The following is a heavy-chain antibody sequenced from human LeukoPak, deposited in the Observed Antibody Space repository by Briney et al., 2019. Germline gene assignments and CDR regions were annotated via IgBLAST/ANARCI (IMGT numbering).Heavy chain of an antibody. CDR3: AKDSLGTRTVTLDY. J-gene: IGHJ4*02. D-gene: IGHD4-17*01. CDR1: GLAFSSYA. CDR2: MRNDGNNK. V-gene: IGHV3-30*02. Sequence: VGCLRPSCAASGLAFSSYAMHAVCEAPDKGLGWGACMRNDGNNKYYAHSVKGRFTISRDNSKNTLFLQMNSLRPEDTAVYYCAKDSLGTRTVTLDYWGQGTLVTVSS.